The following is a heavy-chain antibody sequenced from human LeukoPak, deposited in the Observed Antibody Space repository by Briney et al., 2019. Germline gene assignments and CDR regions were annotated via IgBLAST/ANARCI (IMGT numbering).Heavy chain of an antibody. CDR1: GFTFSSYS. CDR2: ISSSSSYI. V-gene: IGHV3-21*01. D-gene: IGHD6-19*01. CDR3: ARDSAGYSSGWSPYYFDY. J-gene: IGHJ4*02. Sequence: GGSLRLSCAASGFTFSSYSMNWVRQAPGKGLEWVSFISSSSSYIYYADSVKGRFTISRDNAKNSLYLQMNSLRAEDTAVYYCARDSAGYSSGWSPYYFDYWDQGTLVTVSS.